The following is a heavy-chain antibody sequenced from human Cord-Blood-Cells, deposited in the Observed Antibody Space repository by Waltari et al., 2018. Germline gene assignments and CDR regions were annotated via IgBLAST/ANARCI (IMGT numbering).Heavy chain of an antibody. D-gene: IGHD6-13*01. J-gene: IGHJ6*03. CDR2: IYYSGST. CDR1: GGSISSSSYY. CDR3: ARLGAANITEYYYYYMDV. V-gene: IGHV4-39*01. Sequence: QLQLQESGPGLVKPSETLSLTCTVSGGSISSSSYYWGWIRQPPGKGLEWIGSIYYSGSTYYNPSLKSRVTISVDTSKNQFSLKLSSVTAADTAVYYCARLGAANITEYYYYYMDVWGKGTTVTVSS.